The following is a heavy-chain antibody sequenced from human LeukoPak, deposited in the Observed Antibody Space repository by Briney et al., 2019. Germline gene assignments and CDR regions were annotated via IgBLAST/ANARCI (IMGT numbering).Heavy chain of an antibody. Sequence: PSETLSLTCAVYGGSFSGYYWSWIRQPPGKGLEWIGEINHSGSTNYNPSLKSRVTISVDTSKNQFSLKLSSVTAADTAVYYCARAAVVVPAAISGLGEKYNWFDPWGQGTLVTVSS. CDR1: GGSFSGYY. D-gene: IGHD2-2*02. J-gene: IGHJ5*02. CDR2: INHSGST. V-gene: IGHV4-34*01. CDR3: ARAAVVVPAAISGLGEKYNWFDP.